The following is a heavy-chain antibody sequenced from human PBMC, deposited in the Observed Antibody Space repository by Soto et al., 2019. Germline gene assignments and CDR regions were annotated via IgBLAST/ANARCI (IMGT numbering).Heavy chain of an antibody. CDR1: GYTFTSYH. Sequence: QVQLVQSGAEVKKPGASVKVSCKGSGYTFTSYHINWVRQATGQGLEWMGWMNPNSGNTGYAQTLQGRVTMTWDTSISTACMELSSLRFEDTAMYYCARGHISSTKNWLDPWGQGTLVTVSS. CDR2: MNPNSGNT. D-gene: IGHD6-6*01. J-gene: IGHJ5*02. V-gene: IGHV1-8*01. CDR3: ARGHISSTKNWLDP.